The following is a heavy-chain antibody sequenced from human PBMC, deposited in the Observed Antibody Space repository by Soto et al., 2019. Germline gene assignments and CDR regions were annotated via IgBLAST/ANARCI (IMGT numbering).Heavy chain of an antibody. V-gene: IGHV1-46*01. CDR2: INPSGGST. Sequence: ASVKVSCKASGYTFTSYYMHWVRQAPGQGLEWMGIINPSGGSTSYAQKFQGRVTMTRDTSTSTVYMELSSLRSEDTAVYYCARQYYDILTGLSNWFDPWGKGTLLTVSS. CDR1: GYTFTSYY. D-gene: IGHD3-9*01. CDR3: ARQYYDILTGLSNWFDP. J-gene: IGHJ5*02.